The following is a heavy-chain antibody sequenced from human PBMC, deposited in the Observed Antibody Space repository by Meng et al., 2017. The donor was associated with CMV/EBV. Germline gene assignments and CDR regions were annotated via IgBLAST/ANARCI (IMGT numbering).Heavy chain of an antibody. Sequence: QVQVVESGGGVVQPGRSLRLSCAASGFTFSSYAMHWVRQAPGKGLEWVAVISYDGSNKYYADSVKGRFTISRDNSKNTLYLQMNSLRAEDTAVYYCAREDACYWGQGTLVTVSS. V-gene: IGHV3-30-3*01. CDR2: ISYDGSNK. CDR1: GFTFSSYA. CDR3: AREDACY. J-gene: IGHJ4*02.